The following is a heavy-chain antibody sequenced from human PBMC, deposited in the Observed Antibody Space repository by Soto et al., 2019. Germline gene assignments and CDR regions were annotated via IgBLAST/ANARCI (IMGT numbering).Heavy chain of an antibody. CDR1: GFTFSSYA. Sequence: VGSLRLSCAASGFTFSSYAMSWVRQAPGKGLEWVSAISGSGGSTYYADPVKGRFTISRDNSKNTLYLQMNSLRAEDTAVHYCAKGGEYTIFGNYFDYWGQGTLVTVSS. J-gene: IGHJ4*02. CDR3: AKGGEYTIFGNYFDY. V-gene: IGHV3-23*01. CDR2: ISGSGGST. D-gene: IGHD3-3*01.